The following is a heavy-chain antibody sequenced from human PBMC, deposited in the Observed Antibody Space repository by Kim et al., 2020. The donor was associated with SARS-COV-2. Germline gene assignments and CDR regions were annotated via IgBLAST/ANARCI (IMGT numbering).Heavy chain of an antibody. CDR3: ARQAVAGSFDY. Sequence: ASVKVSCKASGYTFGSYGLTWVRQAPGQGLEWMGWISGFNGNTNYAQKFQGTVTMTTDTSTSTAYMELRSLRSDDTAVYYCARQAVAGSFDYWGQGTLVTVSP. CDR2: ISGFNGNT. J-gene: IGHJ4*02. V-gene: IGHV1-18*01. CDR1: GYTFGSYG. D-gene: IGHD6-19*01.